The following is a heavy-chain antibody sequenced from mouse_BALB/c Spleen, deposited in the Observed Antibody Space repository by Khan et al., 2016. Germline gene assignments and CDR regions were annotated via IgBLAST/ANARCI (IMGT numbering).Heavy chain of an antibody. V-gene: IGHV3-2*02. CDR2: ISYSGST. CDR3: ARCGFFAY. Sequence: EVKLEVSGPGLVKPSQSLSLTCTVTGYSITSDYAWNWIRQFPGNKLEWMGYISYSGSTSYNPSLKSRISITRDTSKNQFFLQLNSVTTEDTATYYCARCGFFAYWGQGTLVTVSA. J-gene: IGHJ3*01. CDR1: GYSITSDYA.